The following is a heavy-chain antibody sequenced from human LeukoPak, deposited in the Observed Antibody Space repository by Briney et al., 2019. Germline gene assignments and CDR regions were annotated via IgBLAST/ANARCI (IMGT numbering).Heavy chain of an antibody. CDR1: GFTFSTYN. Sequence: GGSLRLSCAASGFTFSTYNMNWVRQAPGKGLEWISYISSSSSTIYYADSVKGQFTISRDNAKSSLYLQMNSLRAEDTAVYYCASDIVVVPAAIADYWGQGTLVTVSS. V-gene: IGHV3-48*01. CDR2: ISSSSSTI. D-gene: IGHD2-2*01. CDR3: ASDIVVVPAAIADY. J-gene: IGHJ4*02.